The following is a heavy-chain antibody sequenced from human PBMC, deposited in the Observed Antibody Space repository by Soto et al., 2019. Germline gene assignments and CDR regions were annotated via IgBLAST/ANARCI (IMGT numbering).Heavy chain of an antibody. J-gene: IGHJ6*03. Sequence: PSETLSLTCTVSGGSISSSSYYWGWIRQPPGKGLEWIGSIYYSGSTYYNPSLKSRVTISVDTSKNQFSLKLSSVTAADTAVYYCAGHVRYCTNGVCYSGYYYYMDVWGKGTTVTVSS. CDR3: AGHVRYCTNGVCYSGYYYYMDV. CDR1: GGSISSSSYY. V-gene: IGHV4-39*01. D-gene: IGHD2-8*01. CDR2: IYYSGST.